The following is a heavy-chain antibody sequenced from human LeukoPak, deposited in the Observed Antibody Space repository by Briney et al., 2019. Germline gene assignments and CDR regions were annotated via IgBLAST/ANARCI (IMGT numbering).Heavy chain of an antibody. J-gene: IGHJ3*02. CDR2: IYYSGST. D-gene: IGHD6-13*01. CDR1: GGSISSSSYY. V-gene: IGHV4-39*01. Sequence: PSETLSLTCTVSGGSISSSSYYWGWIRQPPGKGLEWIGSIYYSGSTYYNPSLKSRVTISVDTSKNQSSLKLSSVTAADTAVYYCAMPSIAAAASGAFDIWGQGTMVTVSS. CDR3: AMPSIAAAASGAFDI.